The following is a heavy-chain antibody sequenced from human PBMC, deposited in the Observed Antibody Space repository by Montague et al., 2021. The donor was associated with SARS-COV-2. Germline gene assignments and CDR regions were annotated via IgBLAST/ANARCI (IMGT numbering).Heavy chain of an antibody. CDR3: AREYSLSWHYFEF. J-gene: IGHJ4*02. D-gene: IGHD1-26*01. CDR2: ISPDGSNR. CDR1: GFPFSTFA. V-gene: IGHV3-30*04. Sequence: SLRLSCAASGFPFSTFAMHWVRQAPGKGLEWVAVISPDGSNRNYADSVKGRFTSSRDSSNDTLYLEMNSLRAEDTAVYYCAREYSLSWHYFEFWGQGILVTVSS.